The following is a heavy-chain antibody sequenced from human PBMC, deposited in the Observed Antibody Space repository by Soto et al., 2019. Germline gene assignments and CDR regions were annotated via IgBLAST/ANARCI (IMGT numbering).Heavy chain of an antibody. D-gene: IGHD3-22*01. V-gene: IGHV3-48*02. CDR2: ISSSGSTI. Sequence: GGSLRLSCAASGFTFSSYSMNWVRQAPRKGLEWVSYISSSGSTIYYADSVKGRFTISRDNAKNSLYLQMNSLRDEDTAVYYCARGNPITMIVVVAPDFDYWGQGTLVTVSS. J-gene: IGHJ4*02. CDR1: GFTFSSYS. CDR3: ARGNPITMIVVVAPDFDY.